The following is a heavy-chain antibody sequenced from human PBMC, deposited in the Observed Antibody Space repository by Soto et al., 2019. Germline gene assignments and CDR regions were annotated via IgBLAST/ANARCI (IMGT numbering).Heavy chain of an antibody. J-gene: IGHJ5*01. CDR3: ARGWLRAGFDS. CDR1: GGSVSSKSAA. Sequence: SQTLSLTCAISGGSVSSKSAAWNWIRQSPSRGLEWLGRTYYQSKWNNDYAESVKSRVTISADASKNQVSLQLNSVTPEDTAVYYCARGWLRAGFDSRAQRTLVTGSS. V-gene: IGHV6-1*01. D-gene: IGHD5-12*01. CDR2: TYYQSKWNN.